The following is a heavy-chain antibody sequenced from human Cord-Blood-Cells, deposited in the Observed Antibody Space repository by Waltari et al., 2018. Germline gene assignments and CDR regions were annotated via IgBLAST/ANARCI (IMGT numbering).Heavy chain of an antibody. J-gene: IGHJ3*02. CDR2: IYYMGST. V-gene: IGHV4-39*01. D-gene: IGHD3-3*01. CDR1: GGSISSSSYY. CDR3: ARHRGDFWSGYYDAFDI. Sequence: QLQLQESGPGLVKPSETLSLTCTVSGGSISSSSYYWGWIRQPPGKGLEWIGSIYYMGSTYYSPSRKRRVTISVDTSKNQFSLKLSSVTAAETAVYYCARHRGDFWSGYYDAFDIWGQGTMVTVSS.